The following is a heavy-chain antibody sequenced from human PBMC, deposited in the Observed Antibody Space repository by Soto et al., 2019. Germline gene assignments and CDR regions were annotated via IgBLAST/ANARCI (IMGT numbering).Heavy chain of an antibody. CDR1: GYTFTSYG. V-gene: IGHV1-18*01. J-gene: IGHJ6*02. D-gene: IGHD6-19*01. CDR3: ASTRTSRVAEGMDV. CDR2: ISADNGNT. Sequence: QVQLVQSGAEVKKPGASVKVSCKASGYTFTSYGISWVRQAPGQCLDLMGWISADNGNTNYAHKLQGRVTMTTDTSTSTAYMELRSLSSDDTAVYYCASTRTSRVAEGMDVWGQGTTVTVSS.